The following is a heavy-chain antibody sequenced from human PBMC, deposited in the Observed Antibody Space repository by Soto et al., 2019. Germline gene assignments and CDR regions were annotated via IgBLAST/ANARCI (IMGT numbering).Heavy chain of an antibody. V-gene: IGHV4-31*03. Sequence: QVQLQESGPGLLKPSQTLSLTCTVSGGSISSGGYYWTWIRQHPGKGLEWIGYNYYSGITYYNPSLKSRVTISLDTSKNPFSLKLSSVTAADTAVYYCARGSSIAGLYYGMDVWGQGTTVTVSS. CDR2: NYYSGIT. D-gene: IGHD6-6*01. J-gene: IGHJ6*02. CDR1: GGSISSGGYY. CDR3: ARGSSIAGLYYGMDV.